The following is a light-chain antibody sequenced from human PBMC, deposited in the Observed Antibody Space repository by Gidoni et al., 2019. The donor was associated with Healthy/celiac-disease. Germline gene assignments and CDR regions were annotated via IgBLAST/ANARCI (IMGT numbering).Light chain of an antibody. CDR1: SSNIGSNT. V-gene: IGLV1-44*01. Sequence: QSVRTQPPSASGTPGRRVTISCSGSSSNIGSNTGNWYQQPPGTAPKLLIYSNNPRPSGVPDRFSGSRSGTSASLAISGLQSEDEADYYCAAWDDSLNGVVFGGGTKLTVL. J-gene: IGLJ2*01. CDR2: SNN. CDR3: AAWDDSLNGVV.